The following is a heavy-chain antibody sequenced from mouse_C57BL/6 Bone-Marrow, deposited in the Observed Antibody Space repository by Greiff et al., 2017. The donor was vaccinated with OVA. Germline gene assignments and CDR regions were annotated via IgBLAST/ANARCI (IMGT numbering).Heavy chain of an antibody. D-gene: IGHD4-1*01. CDR3: ARSRLGRGDY. J-gene: IGHJ2*01. CDR1: GYTFTSYW. Sequence: QVQLKQPGAELVKPGASVKLSCKASGYTFTSYWMQWVKQRPGQGLEWIGEIDPSDSYTNYNQKFKGKATLTVDTSSSTAYMQLSSLTSEDSAVYYCARSRLGRGDYWGQGTTLTVSS. V-gene: IGHV1-50*01. CDR2: IDPSDSYT.